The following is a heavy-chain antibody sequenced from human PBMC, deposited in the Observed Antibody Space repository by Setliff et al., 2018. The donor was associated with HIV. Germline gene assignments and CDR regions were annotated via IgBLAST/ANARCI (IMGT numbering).Heavy chain of an antibody. CDR3: ARGSCSGCYLSDY. Sequence: PSETLSLTCAVYGRSFSGYYWGCIRQPPGKGLEWIGSIYYSGTTYYNPSLKSRVTISVDTSKNQFSLKLSSVTAADTAVYYCARGSCSGCYLSDYWGLGTLVTVSS. V-gene: IGHV4-34*01. CDR1: GRSFSGYY. J-gene: IGHJ4*02. D-gene: IGHD6-19*01. CDR2: IYYSGTT.